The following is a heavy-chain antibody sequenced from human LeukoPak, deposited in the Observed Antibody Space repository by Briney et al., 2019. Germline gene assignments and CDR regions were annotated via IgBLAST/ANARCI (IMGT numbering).Heavy chain of an antibody. V-gene: IGHV3-7*03. D-gene: IGHD2-21*01. CDR3: ARRDIVVVSASDY. J-gene: IGHJ4*02. Sequence: QTGGSLRLSCAASGFTFSSYWMSWVRQAPGKGLDWVANIKQDGSEKYYVDSVKGRFTISRDNAKNSLYLQMNSLRVDDTAVYYCARRDIVVVSASDYWGQGTLVTVSS. CDR2: IKQDGSEK. CDR1: GFTFSSYW.